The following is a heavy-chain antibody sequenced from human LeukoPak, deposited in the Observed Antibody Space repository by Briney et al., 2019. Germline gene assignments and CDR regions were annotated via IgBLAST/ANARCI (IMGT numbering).Heavy chain of an antibody. J-gene: IGHJ4*02. D-gene: IGHD2-15*01. CDR1: GGTFSSYA. V-gene: IGHV1-69*06. Sequence: ASVKVSCKASGGTFSSYAISWVRQAPGQGLEWMGGIIPIFGTANYAQKFQGRVTITADKSTSTAYMELSSLRSEDTAVYYCARDLGVVVAADYFDYWGQGTLVTVSS. CDR3: ARDLGVVVAADYFDY. CDR2: IIPIFGTA.